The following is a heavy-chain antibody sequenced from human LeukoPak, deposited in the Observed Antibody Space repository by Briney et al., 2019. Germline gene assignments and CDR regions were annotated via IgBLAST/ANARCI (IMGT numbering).Heavy chain of an antibody. V-gene: IGHV1-46*01. CDR2: INPSGGAT. CDR1: GYTFTTYL. Sequence: ASVKVSCKASGYTFTTYLIHWVRQAPGQGLEWMGIINPSGGATHYAQKFQGRVAMTRDSSTSTVYMDQSSLESEDTAVYYCARGLGSGSYYGHWGQGTLVTVSS. J-gene: IGHJ4*02. D-gene: IGHD1-26*01. CDR3: ARGLGSGSYYGH.